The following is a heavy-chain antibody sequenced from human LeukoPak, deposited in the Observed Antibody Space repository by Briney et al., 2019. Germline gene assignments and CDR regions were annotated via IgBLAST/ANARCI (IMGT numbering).Heavy chain of an antibody. CDR3: VRDSWERRWGTLYSFDY. Sequence: GGSLRLSCAASGFTFSSYAMSWVRQAPGKGLEWVSGISLSGGLTYYADSVKGRFTISRDNSKNTLYLQMNSQRAEDTAVYYCVRDSWERRWGTLYSFDYWGQGNLVSVSS. D-gene: IGHD1-1*01. V-gene: IGHV3-23*01. CDR2: ISLSGGLT. CDR1: GFTFSSYA. J-gene: IGHJ4*02.